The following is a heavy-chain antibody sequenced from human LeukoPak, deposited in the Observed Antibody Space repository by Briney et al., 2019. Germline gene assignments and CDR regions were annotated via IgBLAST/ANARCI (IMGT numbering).Heavy chain of an antibody. V-gene: IGHV3-48*03. J-gene: IGHJ4*02. CDR1: GFTFTSYE. CDR2: ISDSGSTI. CDR3: ARGTLNIPGEHGAFDY. D-gene: IGHD1-14*01. Sequence: GGSLRLSCAASGFTFTSYEMNWVRQAPGKGLEWVSYISDSGSTIYYADSVKGRFTISRDNAKNSLYLQMNSLRAEDTAVYYCARGTLNIPGEHGAFDYWGQGTLVTVSS.